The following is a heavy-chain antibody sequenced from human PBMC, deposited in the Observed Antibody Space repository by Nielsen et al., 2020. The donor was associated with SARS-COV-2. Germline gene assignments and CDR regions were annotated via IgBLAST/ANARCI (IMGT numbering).Heavy chain of an antibody. D-gene: IGHD6-6*01. Sequence: GESLKISCKGSGYSFTSYWIGWVRQMPGKGLEWMGIIYPGDSDTRYSPSFQGQVTISADKSISTAYLQWSSLKASDTAMYYCARLELVDYYYYYMDVWGKGTTVTVSS. CDR1: GYSFTSYW. CDR3: ARLELVDYYYYYMDV. J-gene: IGHJ6*03. V-gene: IGHV5-51*01. CDR2: IYPGDSDT.